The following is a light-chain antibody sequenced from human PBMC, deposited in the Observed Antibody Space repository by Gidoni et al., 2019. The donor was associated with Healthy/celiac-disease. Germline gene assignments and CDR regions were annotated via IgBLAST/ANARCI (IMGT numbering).Light chain of an antibody. CDR2: KAS. J-gene: IGKJ1*01. CDR3: QQYNSYPGT. Sequence: DIQMTQSPSTLSASVGDRVTITCRASQSISSWLAWYQQKPGKAPKLLMYKASSLESGVPSRFSGSGSGTEFTLTISSLQPDDFATYYCQQYNSYPGTFXQXTKVEIK. CDR1: QSISSW. V-gene: IGKV1-5*03.